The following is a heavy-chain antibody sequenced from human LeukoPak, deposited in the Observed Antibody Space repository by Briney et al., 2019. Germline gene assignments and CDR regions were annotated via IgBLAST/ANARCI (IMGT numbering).Heavy chain of an antibody. Sequence: SQALSLTCVISAARVSSNSVAWNWIRQSPSRGLEWLAKTYYRSKWQNDYEASVKSRITINPDTSKNQFSLQLKSVTPDDTAVYCCAGPRDGSGIAWYFDLWGRGTLVTVSS. V-gene: IGHV6-1*01. D-gene: IGHD3-10*01. J-gene: IGHJ2*01. CDR2: TYYRSKWQN. CDR1: AARVSSNSVA. CDR3: AGPRDGSGIAWYFDL.